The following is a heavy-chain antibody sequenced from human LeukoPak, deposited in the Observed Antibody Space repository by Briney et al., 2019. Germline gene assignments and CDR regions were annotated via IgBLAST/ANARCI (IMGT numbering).Heavy chain of an antibody. Sequence: PSETLSLICTVSAYSISSGYHWGWIRQPPGKGLEWIGSIYHSGSTYYNPSLKSRVTISVDTSKNQFSLKLSSVTAADTAVYYCARGGVYYDILTGYTNWFDPWGQGTLVTVSS. CDR3: ARGGVYYDILTGYTNWFDP. CDR1: AYSISSGYH. D-gene: IGHD3-9*01. J-gene: IGHJ5*02. CDR2: IYHSGST. V-gene: IGHV4-38-2*02.